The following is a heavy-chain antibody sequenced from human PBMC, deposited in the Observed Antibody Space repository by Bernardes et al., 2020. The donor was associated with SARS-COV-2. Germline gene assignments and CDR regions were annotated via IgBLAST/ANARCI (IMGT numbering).Heavy chain of an antibody. J-gene: IGHJ1*01. V-gene: IGHV4-34*01. CDR1: GGSFSGYY. D-gene: IGHD3-22*01. CDR2: INHSGST. CDR3: AREGYYDSSGYQNPEYFQH. Sequence: SEPLSLTCAVYGGSFSGYYWSWIRQPPGKGLEWIGEINHSGSTNYNPSLKSRVTISVDTSKNQFSLKLSSVTAADTAVYYCAREGYYDSSGYQNPEYFQHWGQGTLVTVSS.